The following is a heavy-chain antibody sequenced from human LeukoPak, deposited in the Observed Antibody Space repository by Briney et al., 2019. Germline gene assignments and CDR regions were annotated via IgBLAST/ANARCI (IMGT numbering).Heavy chain of an antibody. Sequence: GGSLRLSCAASGFTFSSYGMHWVRQAPGKGLEWVAVIWYDGSNKYYADSVKGRFTISRDNSKNTLYLQMNSLRAEDTAVYYCARQQLVFGAFDIWGQGTMVTVSS. CDR3: ARQQLVFGAFDI. D-gene: IGHD6-13*01. V-gene: IGHV3-33*01. J-gene: IGHJ3*02. CDR1: GFTFSSYG. CDR2: IWYDGSNK.